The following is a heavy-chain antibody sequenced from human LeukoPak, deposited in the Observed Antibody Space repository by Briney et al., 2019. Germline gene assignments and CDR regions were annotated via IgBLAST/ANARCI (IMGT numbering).Heavy chain of an antibody. Sequence: SATLSLTCAVYGGSFSSYYWSWIRQPPGKGLEWIGEINHSGSTNYNPSLKSRVTISVDTSKNQFSLKLSSVTAADTAVYYCARGPYYDFSSGYRLGFDPWGQGTLVTVSS. D-gene: IGHD3-3*01. J-gene: IGHJ5*02. V-gene: IGHV4-34*01. CDR3: ARGPYYDFSSGYRLGFDP. CDR1: GGSFSSYY. CDR2: INHSGST.